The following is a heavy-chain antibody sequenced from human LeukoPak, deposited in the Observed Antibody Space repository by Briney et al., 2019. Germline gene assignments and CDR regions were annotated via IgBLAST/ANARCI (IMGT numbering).Heavy chain of an antibody. Sequence: PSETLFLTCAVYGGSFSGYYWSWIRQPPGKGLEWIGEINHSGSTNYNPSLKSRVTISVDTSKNQFSLKLSSVTAADTAVYYCARSGSSWAQNNWFDPWGQGTLVTVSS. D-gene: IGHD6-13*01. CDR3: ARSGSSWAQNNWFDP. CDR2: INHSGST. V-gene: IGHV4-34*01. CDR1: GGSFSGYY. J-gene: IGHJ5*02.